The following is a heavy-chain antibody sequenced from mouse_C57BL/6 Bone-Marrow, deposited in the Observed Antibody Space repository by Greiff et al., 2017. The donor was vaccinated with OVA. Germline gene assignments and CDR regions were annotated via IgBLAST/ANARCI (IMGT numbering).Heavy chain of an antibody. V-gene: IGHV1-55*01. CDR2: IYPGSGST. J-gene: IGHJ4*01. Sequence: VQLQQSGAELAKPGASVKMSCKASGYTFTSYWITWVKQRPGQGLEWIGDIYPGSGSTNYNEKFKSKATLTVDTSSSTAYMQLSSLTSEDSAVYYCARKGHYYAMDYWGQGTSVTVSS. CDR3: ARKGHYYAMDY. CDR1: GYTFTSYW.